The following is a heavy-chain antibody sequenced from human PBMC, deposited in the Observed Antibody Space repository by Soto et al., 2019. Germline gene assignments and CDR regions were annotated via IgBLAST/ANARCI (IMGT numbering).Heavy chain of an antibody. V-gene: IGHV1-3*04. D-gene: IGHD1-26*01. CDR2: INTGKGNT. CDR3: ARGYSDYYYYGMDV. Sequence: ASVKVSCKASGYNFTTYAIHWVRQAPGQRLEWMGWINTGKGNTKYSQKFQGRVTITRDTSASTAYMELSSLRSEDTAVYYCARGYSDYYYYGMDVWGQGTTVTVSS. J-gene: IGHJ6*02. CDR1: GYNFTTYA.